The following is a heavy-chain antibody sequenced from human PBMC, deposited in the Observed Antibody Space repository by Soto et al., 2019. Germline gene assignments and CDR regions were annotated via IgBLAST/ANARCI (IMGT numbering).Heavy chain of an antibody. CDR1: GGTFSSYA. CDR2: IIPIFGTA. Sequence: SVKVSCKASGGTFSSYAISWVRQAPGQGLEWMGGIIPIFGTANYAQKFQGRVTITADKSTSTAYMELSSLRSEDTAVYYCASSPVTPAENIPNCFDPWGQLTLVTVSS. CDR3: ASSPVTPAENIPNCFDP. D-gene: IGHD4-17*01. V-gene: IGHV1-69*06. J-gene: IGHJ5*02.